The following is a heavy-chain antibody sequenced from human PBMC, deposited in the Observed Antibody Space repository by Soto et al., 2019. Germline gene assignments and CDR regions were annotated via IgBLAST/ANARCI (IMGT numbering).Heavy chain of an antibody. D-gene: IGHD4-17*01. CDR1: GGSISSYY. CDR2: IYYSGST. Sequence: QVQLQESGPGLVKPSETLSLTCTVSGGSISSYYWSWIRQPPGKGLEWIGYIYYSGSTNYNPSLKSRVTISVDTSKNQFSLKLSSVTAADTAVYYCARQGLGDGFDYWGQGTLVTVSS. J-gene: IGHJ4*02. V-gene: IGHV4-59*08. CDR3: ARQGLGDGFDY.